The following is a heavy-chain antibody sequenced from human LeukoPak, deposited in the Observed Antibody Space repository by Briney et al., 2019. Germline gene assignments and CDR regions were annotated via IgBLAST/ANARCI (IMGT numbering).Heavy chain of an antibody. J-gene: IGHJ4*02. CDR1: GGSISSGGYS. Sequence: PSETLSPTCAVSGGSISSGGYSWSWIRQPPGKGLEWIGYIYHSGSTYYNPSLKSRVTISVDRSKNQFSLKLSSVTAADTAVYYCARVHCSSTSCTFDYWGQGTLVTVSS. D-gene: IGHD2-2*01. CDR2: IYHSGST. V-gene: IGHV4-30-2*01. CDR3: ARVHCSSTSCTFDY.